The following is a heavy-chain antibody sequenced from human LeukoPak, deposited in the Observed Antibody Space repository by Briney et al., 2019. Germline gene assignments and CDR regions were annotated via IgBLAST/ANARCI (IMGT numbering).Heavy chain of an antibody. J-gene: IGHJ6*02. D-gene: IGHD6-13*01. V-gene: IGHV3-23*01. CDR3: AKGTYSSSRSGVDV. Sequence: GGSLRLSCAASGFTLSSYAMSWVRQAPGKGLEWVSTISGSGGSTYYADSVKGRFTISRDNSKNTLYLQMNSLRAEDTAVYYCAKGTYSSSRSGVDVWGQGTTVTVSS. CDR1: GFTLSSYA. CDR2: ISGSGGST.